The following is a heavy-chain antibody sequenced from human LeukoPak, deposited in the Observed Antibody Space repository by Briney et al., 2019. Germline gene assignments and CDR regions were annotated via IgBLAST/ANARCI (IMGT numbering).Heavy chain of an antibody. D-gene: IGHD6-19*01. CDR1: GFTFSNFA. J-gene: IGHJ4*02. Sequence: PGGSLRLSRAASGFTFSNFAMSWVRQAPGKGLEWVSTISGSGRSTFYADSVKGRFTISRDNSKNTLFLQMNSLRAEDTAIYYCAKAGSSGWSSSGGDYWGQGSLVTVSS. V-gene: IGHV3-23*01. CDR2: ISGSGRST. CDR3: AKAGSSGWSSSGGDY.